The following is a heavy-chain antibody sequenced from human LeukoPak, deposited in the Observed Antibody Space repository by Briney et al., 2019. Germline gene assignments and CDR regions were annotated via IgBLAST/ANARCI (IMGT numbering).Heavy chain of an antibody. J-gene: IGHJ4*02. Sequence: GGSLRLSCAASGFTFSSYAMTWVRQAPGKGLEWVSAISGSGGSTYYADSVKGRFTISRDNAKNSLYLQMNSLRAEDTALYYCASIAVAGRMFDYWGQGTLVTVSS. CDR3: ASIAVAGRMFDY. D-gene: IGHD6-19*01. V-gene: IGHV3-23*01. CDR1: GFTFSSYA. CDR2: ISGSGGST.